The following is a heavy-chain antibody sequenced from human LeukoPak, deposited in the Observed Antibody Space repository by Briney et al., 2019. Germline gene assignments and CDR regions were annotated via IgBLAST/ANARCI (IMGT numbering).Heavy chain of an antibody. V-gene: IGHV1-2*02. D-gene: IGHD3-10*01. CDR3: ARIFGELSPDAFDI. Sequence: ASVKVSCKASGYTFTGYCMHWVRQAPGQGLEWMGWINPNSGGTNYAQKFQGRVTMTRDTSISTAYMELGGLRSDDTAVYYCARIFGELSPDAFDIWGQGTMVTVSS. J-gene: IGHJ3*02. CDR2: INPNSGGT. CDR1: GYTFTGYC.